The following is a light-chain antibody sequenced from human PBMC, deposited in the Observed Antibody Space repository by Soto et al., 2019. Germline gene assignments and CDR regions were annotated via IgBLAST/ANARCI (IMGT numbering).Light chain of an antibody. CDR1: SSNVGRNH. Sequence: QSVLTQPPSVSGTPGQRVVISCSGSSSNVGRNHVYWYQQLPGTAPKVLIYGDDQRPSGVPDRFSGSRSGTSASLAISGLQSEDEADYHCAAWDASLSSPVFGGGTKLTVL. V-gene: IGLV1-47*02. CDR2: GDD. CDR3: AAWDASLSSPV. J-gene: IGLJ3*02.